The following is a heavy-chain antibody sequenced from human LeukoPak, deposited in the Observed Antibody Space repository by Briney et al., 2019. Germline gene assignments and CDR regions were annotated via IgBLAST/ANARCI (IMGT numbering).Heavy chain of an antibody. Sequence: SETLSLTCAVYGGSFSGYYWSWIRQPPGKGLEWIGEINHSGSTNYNPSLKSRVTISVDTSKNQFSLKLSSVTAADTAVYYCARSHPCSSTSCSDANFDYWGQGTLVTVSS. CDR1: GGSFSGYY. CDR2: INHSGST. CDR3: ARSHPCSSTSCSDANFDY. D-gene: IGHD2-2*01. J-gene: IGHJ4*02. V-gene: IGHV4-34*01.